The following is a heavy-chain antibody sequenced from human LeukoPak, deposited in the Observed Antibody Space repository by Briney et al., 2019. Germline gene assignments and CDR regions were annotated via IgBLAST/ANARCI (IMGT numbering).Heavy chain of an antibody. D-gene: IGHD3-22*01. V-gene: IGHV4-59*01. CDR3: ARGYYYDSSGYFLDF. CDR1: GGSISTYY. Sequence: PSETLSLTCTVPGGSISTYYWSWIRQSPGRGLEWIGYIYYSGITKYNPSLKSRVTISVDTSTNQFSLRLSSVTAADTAVYYCARGYYYDSSGYFLDFWREGCLVTVSS. J-gene: IGHJ4*02. CDR2: IYYSGIT.